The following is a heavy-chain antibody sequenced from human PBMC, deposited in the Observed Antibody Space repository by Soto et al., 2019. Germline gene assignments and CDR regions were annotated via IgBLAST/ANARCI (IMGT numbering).Heavy chain of an antibody. CDR2: ISDYRSKT. CDR1: GYSFSTYG. Sequence: ASVQVSCKTSGYSFSTYGVTWVRQAPGKGLEWVGWISDYRSKTNSAPKFSGRVAMTTDTSTSTAYMELWGLISDDTAVYYCARADPTTETTVYFAPWGQGTPVTV. V-gene: IGHV1-18*01. J-gene: IGHJ4*02. D-gene: IGHD1-1*01. CDR3: ARADPTTETTVYFAP.